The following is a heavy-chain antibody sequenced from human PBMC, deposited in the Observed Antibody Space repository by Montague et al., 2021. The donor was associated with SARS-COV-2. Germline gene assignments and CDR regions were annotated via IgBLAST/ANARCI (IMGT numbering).Heavy chain of an antibody. CDR1: GGSITGYY. V-gene: IGHV4-59*01. J-gene: IGHJ3*02. Sequence: SETLSLTCTVSGGSITGYYWSWLRRSPGKGLEWIAYIYDGGAVNYNPSLGSRATISTDTSKNQLSLKVNFVTAADTAVYYCVRDHPYGGPRGAYDIWGQGTVVTVSS. D-gene: IGHD4-23*01. CDR2: IYDGGAV. CDR3: VRDHPYGGPRGAYDI.